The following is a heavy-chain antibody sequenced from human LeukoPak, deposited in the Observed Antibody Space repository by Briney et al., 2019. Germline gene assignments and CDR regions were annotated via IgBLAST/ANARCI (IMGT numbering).Heavy chain of an antibody. D-gene: IGHD5-12*01. CDR3: AREEDIVATIIPRTYYYYMDV. CDR2: IYTSGST. J-gene: IGHJ6*03. V-gene: IGHV4-61*02. Sequence: PSEALSLTCTVSGGSISSGSYYWSWIRQPAGKGLEWIGRIYTSGSTNYNPSLKSRVTISVDTSKNQFSLNLYSVTAADTAVYYCAREEDIVATIIPRTYYYYMDVWGKGTTVTISS. CDR1: GGSISSGSYY.